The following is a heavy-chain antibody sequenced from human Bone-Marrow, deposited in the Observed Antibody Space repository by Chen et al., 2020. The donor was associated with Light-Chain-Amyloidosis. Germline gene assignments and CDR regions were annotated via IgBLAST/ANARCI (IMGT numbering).Heavy chain of an antibody. CDR2: ISSNSYK. CDR1: GFTFSSHA. Sequence: EVQLVESGGGLVKPGGSLRLSCAASGFTFSSHAMTWVLQAPGKGLGWLSSISSNSYKYYADSVKGRFTIARDNAMNSVYLKMNSLRAEDTAIYYCARPTSVWLQLTTGGDFWGQGPLVTVSS. D-gene: IGHD6-19*01. J-gene: IGHJ4*02. CDR3: ARPTSVWLQLTTGGDF. V-gene: IGHV3-21*02.